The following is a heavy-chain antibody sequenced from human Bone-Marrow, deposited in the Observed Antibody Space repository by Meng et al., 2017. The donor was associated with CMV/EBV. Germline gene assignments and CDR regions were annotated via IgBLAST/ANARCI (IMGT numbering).Heavy chain of an antibody. D-gene: IGHD5/OR15-5a*01. J-gene: IGHJ4*02. CDR2: INPNSGGT. Sequence: VQLVQPRPEAKKPAASVKVSCKASGYTFTGYYMHWLRQAPGQGLEWMGWINPNSGGTNYAQKFQGRVTMTRDTSISTAYMELSRLRSDATAVYYCATNRRVYVSLVYWGQGTLVTVSS. CDR1: GYTFTGYY. V-gene: IGHV1-2*02. CDR3: ATNRRVYVSLVY.